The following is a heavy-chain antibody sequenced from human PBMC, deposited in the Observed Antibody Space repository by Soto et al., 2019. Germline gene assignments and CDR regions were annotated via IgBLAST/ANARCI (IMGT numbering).Heavy chain of an antibody. D-gene: IGHD6-25*01. J-gene: IGHJ4*02. CDR1: GGSISSGGQY. CDR2: IYDSGST. Sequence: QVQLKESGPGLVKPSQTLSLTCTVSGGSISSGGQYWSWIRQHPGKGLEWIGYIYDSGSTYYNPSLRSRVTISVDTSKKRFSLKLRSVTAADTAVYYCARDAAEYDFAYWGQGTLVTVSS. CDR3: ARDAAEYDFAY. V-gene: IGHV4-31*03.